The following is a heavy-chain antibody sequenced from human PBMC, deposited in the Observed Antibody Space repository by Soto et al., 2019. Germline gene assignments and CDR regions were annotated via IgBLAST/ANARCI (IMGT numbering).Heavy chain of an antibody. CDR2: ISYDGSNT. D-gene: IGHD1-26*01. V-gene: IGHV3-30*18. CDR1: GFTVSSYG. J-gene: IGHJ4*02. CDR3: AKEGGLSGSYYISSSYYFDY. Sequence: GGSLRLSCAASGFTVSSYGMHWVRQAPGKGLEWVAIISYDGSNTYYADSVKGRFTISRDNSKNTLYLQMNSLRAEDTSVYYCAKEGGLSGSYYISSSYYFDYWGQGTLVTVSS.